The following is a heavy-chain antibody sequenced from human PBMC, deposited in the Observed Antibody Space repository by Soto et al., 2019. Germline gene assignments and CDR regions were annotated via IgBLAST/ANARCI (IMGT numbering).Heavy chain of an antibody. V-gene: IGHV5-10-1*01. Sequence: GESLKIPCQASGYSFASYWIIWVRQMPGKGQEWMGRIDPSDSYTNYSPSFQGHVTISADKSISTAYLQWTSLKASDTAMYYCASFISGTKYYFDYWGQGTPVTVSS. D-gene: IGHD1-7*01. CDR2: IDPSDSYT. J-gene: IGHJ4*02. CDR3: ASFISGTKYYFDY. CDR1: GYSFASYW.